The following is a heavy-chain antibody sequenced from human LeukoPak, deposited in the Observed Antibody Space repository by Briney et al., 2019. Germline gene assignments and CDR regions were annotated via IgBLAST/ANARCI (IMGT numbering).Heavy chain of an antibody. V-gene: IGHV4-39*01. CDR3: ARPAAYYYDSSGYFDY. Sequence: SETLSLTCTVSGGSISSGGYYWGWIRQPPGKGLEWIGSIYYSGSTYYNPSLKSRVTISVDTSKNQFSLKLSSVTAADTAVYYCARPAAYYYDSSGYFDYWGQGTLVTVSS. D-gene: IGHD3-22*01. CDR1: GGSISSGGYY. J-gene: IGHJ4*02. CDR2: IYYSGST.